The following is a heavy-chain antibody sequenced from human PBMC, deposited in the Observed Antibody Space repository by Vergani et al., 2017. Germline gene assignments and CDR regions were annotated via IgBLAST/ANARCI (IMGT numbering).Heavy chain of an antibody. J-gene: IGHJ6*02. D-gene: IGHD6-19*01. CDR2: ISCDGGST. V-gene: IGHV3-43*01. CDR1: GFTFDDYT. CDR3: AKDISGWPKYYYYYDGMDV. Sequence: EVQLVESGGVVVQPGGSLRLSCAASGFTFDDYTMHWVRQAPGKGLEWVSLISCDGGSTYYADSVKGRFTISRDNSKNSLYLQMNSLRTEDTALYYCAKDISGWPKYYYYYDGMDVWGQGTTVTVSS.